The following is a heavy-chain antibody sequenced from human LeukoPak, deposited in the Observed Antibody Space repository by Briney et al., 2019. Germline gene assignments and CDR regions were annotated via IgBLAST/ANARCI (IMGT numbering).Heavy chain of an antibody. CDR3: AKAKGYCSSTSCYGAFDI. CDR1: GGTFNSYA. CDR2: IIPIFGTA. V-gene: IGHV1-69*13. D-gene: IGHD2-2*01. Sequence: GASVKVSCKASGGTFNSYAISWVRQAPGQGLEWMGGIIPIFGTANYAQKFQGRVTITADESTSTAYMELSSLRSEDTAVYYCAKAKGYCSSTSCYGAFDIWGQGTMVTVSS. J-gene: IGHJ3*02.